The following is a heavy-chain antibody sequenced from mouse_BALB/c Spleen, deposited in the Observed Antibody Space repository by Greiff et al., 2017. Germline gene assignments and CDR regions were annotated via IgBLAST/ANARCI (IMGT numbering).Heavy chain of an antibody. D-gene: IGHD1-1*01. CDR3: ARSYYGSSRGAWFAY. Sequence: EVQLVESGPGLVKPSQSLSLTCTVTGYSITSDYAWNWIRQFPGNKLEWMGYISYSGSTSYNPSLKSRISITRDTSKNQFFLQLNSVTTEDTATYYCARSYYGSSRGAWFAYWGQGTLVTVSA. CDR2: ISYSGST. J-gene: IGHJ3*01. CDR1: GYSITSDYA. V-gene: IGHV3-2*02.